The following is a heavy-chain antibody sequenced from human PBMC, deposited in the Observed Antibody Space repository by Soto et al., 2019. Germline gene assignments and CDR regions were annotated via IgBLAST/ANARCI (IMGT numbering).Heavy chain of an antibody. J-gene: IGHJ4*02. CDR3: ARWVVGATSPSPYCDY. CDR2: ISAYNGNT. V-gene: IGHV1-18*01. D-gene: IGHD1-26*01. Sequence: ASVKVSCKASGYTFTSYGISWVRQAPGQGLEWMGWISAYNGNTNYAQKLQGRVTMTTDTSTSTAYMELRSLRSDDTAVYYCARWVVGATSPSPYCDYWGQGTLVTVSS. CDR1: GYTFTSYG.